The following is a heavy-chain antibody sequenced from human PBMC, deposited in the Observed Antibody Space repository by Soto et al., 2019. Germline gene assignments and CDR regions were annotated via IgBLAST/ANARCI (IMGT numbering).Heavy chain of an antibody. V-gene: IGHV4-34*01. CDR3: ASERSIFGVVMGFDP. CDR1: GGSFSGYY. CDR2: INHSGST. Sequence: SETLSLTCAVYGGSFSGYYWSWIRQPPGKGLEWIGEINHSGSTNYNPSLKSRVTISVDTSKNQFSLKLSSVTAADTAVYYCASERSIFGVVMGFDPLGQGTLVTVSS. J-gene: IGHJ5*02. D-gene: IGHD3-3*01.